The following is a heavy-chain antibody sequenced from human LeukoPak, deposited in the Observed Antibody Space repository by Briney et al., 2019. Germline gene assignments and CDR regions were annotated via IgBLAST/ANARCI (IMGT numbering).Heavy chain of an antibody. CDR2: ISGSGGST. CDR1: GFTFSSYA. Sequence: GGSLRLSCAASGFTFSSYAMSWVRQAPGKGLEWVSAISGSGGSTYYADSVKGRFTISRDNSKNTLYLQMNSLRAKDTAVYYCAKAQWDYVWGSYGMDVWGQGTTVTVSS. CDR3: AKAQWDYVWGSYGMDV. D-gene: IGHD3-16*01. V-gene: IGHV3-23*01. J-gene: IGHJ6*02.